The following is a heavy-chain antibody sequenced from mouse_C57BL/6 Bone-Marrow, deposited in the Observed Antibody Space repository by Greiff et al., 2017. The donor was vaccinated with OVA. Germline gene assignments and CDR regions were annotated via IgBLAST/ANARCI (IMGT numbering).Heavy chain of an antibody. CDR2: IYPRSGNT. V-gene: IGHV1-81*01. D-gene: IGHD1-1*01. J-gene: IGHJ2*01. CDR1: GYTFTSYG. Sequence: VMLVESGAELARPGASVKLSCKASGYTFTSYGISWVKQRTGQGLEWIGEIYPRSGNTYYNEKFKGKATLTADKSSSTAYMELRSLTSEDSAVYFCASGITTVVRDYWGQGTTLTVSS. CDR3: ASGITTVVRDY.